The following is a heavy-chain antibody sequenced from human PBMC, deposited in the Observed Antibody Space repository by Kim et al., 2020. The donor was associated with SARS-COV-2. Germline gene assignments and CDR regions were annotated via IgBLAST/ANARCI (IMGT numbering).Heavy chain of an antibody. J-gene: IGHJ5*02. CDR2: GNPKIDVA. CDR1: GYSFTDYY. D-gene: IGHD1-1*01. Sequence: ASVKVSCKASGYSFTDYYIHWIRQPPGRGLEWMGWGNPKIDVANLAPKYRGRVTMTSDKSITTAYMELTNLTSDDTAVYYCAAHIPLGEERFDPWGQGTL. V-gene: IGHV1-2*02. CDR3: AAHIPLGEERFDP.